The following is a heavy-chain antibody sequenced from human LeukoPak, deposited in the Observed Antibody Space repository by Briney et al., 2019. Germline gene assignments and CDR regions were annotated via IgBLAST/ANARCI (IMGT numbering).Heavy chain of an antibody. D-gene: IGHD1/OR15-1a*01. Sequence: GGSLRLSCVASGFTFSNSWMHWFRQVPGKGLVWVSRTDTDGSTTGYADSVRGRFTISRDNAKNTLYLQMNGLRAEDTAIYYCAKDLTWNTADYWGQGTLVTVSS. CDR2: TDTDGSTT. CDR3: AKDLTWNTADY. J-gene: IGHJ4*02. CDR1: GFTFSNSW. V-gene: IGHV3-74*01.